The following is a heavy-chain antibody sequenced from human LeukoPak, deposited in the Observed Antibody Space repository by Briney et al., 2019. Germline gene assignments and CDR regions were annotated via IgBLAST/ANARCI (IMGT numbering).Heavy chain of an antibody. J-gene: IGHJ6*03. D-gene: IGHD3-10*01. V-gene: IGHV4-59*12. CDR1: GGSISSYY. CDR3: ARGRVDGSGTYYYYYMDV. Sequence: SETLSLTCTVSGGSISSYYWSWIRQPPGKGLEWIGYIYYSGSTNYNPSLKSRLTISVDKSNNSFSLSLTSVTAADTAVYYCARGRVDGSGTYYYYYMDVWGKGTTVTVSS. CDR2: IYYSGST.